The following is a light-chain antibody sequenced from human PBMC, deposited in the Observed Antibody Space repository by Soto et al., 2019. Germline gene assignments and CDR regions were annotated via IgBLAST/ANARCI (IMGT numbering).Light chain of an antibody. CDR3: QQYYSFPWT. Sequence: VIWMTQSPSLLSASTGDRVTINCRMSQGISSSLAWYQQKPGKTPELLIFAASTLQSGVPSRFCGSGSGTDFTLTISCLQSEDFATYYCQQYYSFPWTFGQGTKVEIK. CDR1: QGISSS. V-gene: IGKV1D-8*03. CDR2: AAS. J-gene: IGKJ1*01.